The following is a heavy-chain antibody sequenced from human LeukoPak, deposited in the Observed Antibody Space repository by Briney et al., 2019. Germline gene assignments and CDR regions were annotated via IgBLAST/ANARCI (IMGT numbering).Heavy chain of an antibody. D-gene: IGHD3-16*01. CDR2: ISSSSSYI. CDR3: ARDLRGQPYDY. V-gene: IGHV3-21*01. Sequence: PGGSLRLSRAASGFTFSSYSMNWVRQAPGKGLEWVSSISSSSSYIYYADSVKGRFTISRDNAKNSLYLQMNSLRAEDTAVYYCARDLRGQPYDYWGQGTLVTVSS. J-gene: IGHJ4*02. CDR1: GFTFSSYS.